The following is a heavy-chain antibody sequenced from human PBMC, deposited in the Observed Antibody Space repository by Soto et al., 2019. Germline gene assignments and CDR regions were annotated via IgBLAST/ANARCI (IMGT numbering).Heavy chain of an antibody. CDR3: XKXAXSGYEPGXFDP. J-gene: IGHJ5*02. D-gene: IGHD5-12*01. CDR2: ISYDGSNK. Sequence: GGSLRLSCAASGFTFSSYGMHWVRQAPGKGQEWVAVISYDGSNKYYADSVKGRFTISRDNSKNTLYLQMNSLRAEDTAVYYCXKXAXSGYEPGXFDPSGQGTLVTVSS. V-gene: IGHV3-30*18. CDR1: GFTFSSYG.